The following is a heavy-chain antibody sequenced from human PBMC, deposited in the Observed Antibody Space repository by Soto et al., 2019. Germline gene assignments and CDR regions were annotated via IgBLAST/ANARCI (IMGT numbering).Heavy chain of an antibody. CDR2: IKQDGSEK. CDR1: GFTFSSYW. J-gene: IGHJ4*02. V-gene: IGHV3-7*03. D-gene: IGHD3-3*01. Sequence: EVQLVESGGGLVQPGGSLRLSCAASGFTFSSYWMSWVRQAPGKGLEWVANIKQDGSEKYYVDSVKGRFTISRDNAKNSLYLKMNSLRAEDTTVYYCARGGFYDFWSGYYGGGYFDYWGQGTLVTVSS. CDR3: ARGGFYDFWSGYYGGGYFDY.